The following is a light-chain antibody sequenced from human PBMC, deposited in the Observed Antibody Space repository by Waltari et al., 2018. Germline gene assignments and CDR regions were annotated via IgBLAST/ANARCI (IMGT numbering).Light chain of an antibody. CDR3: QQSYTTPLLS. J-gene: IGKJ4*01. CDR1: QSIDTY. Sequence: DIQMTQSPSPLSATVGNRVPISCRTSQSIDTYLKWYQHRPGKAPNLLIYAASNLQSGVPSRFSGSGSGTDFTLTISSLQPEDFGTYYCQQSYTTPLLSFGGGTKVEIK. V-gene: IGKV1-39*01. CDR2: AAS.